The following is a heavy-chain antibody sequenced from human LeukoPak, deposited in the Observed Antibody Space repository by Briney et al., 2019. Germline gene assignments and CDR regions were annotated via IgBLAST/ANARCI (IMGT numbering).Heavy chain of an antibody. CDR3: ARGGLTAGFDY. Sequence: GGSLRLSCAASGFTLSTSWMTWVRQAPGKGLEWVINIYRDGTQIDSLDSVKGRFTISRDSVNNALYLQMNSLRVEDTAVYYCARGGLTAGFDYWGQGTLVTVSS. J-gene: IGHJ4*02. CDR2: IYRDGTQI. V-gene: IGHV3-7*01. CDR1: GFTLSTSW. D-gene: IGHD3-10*01.